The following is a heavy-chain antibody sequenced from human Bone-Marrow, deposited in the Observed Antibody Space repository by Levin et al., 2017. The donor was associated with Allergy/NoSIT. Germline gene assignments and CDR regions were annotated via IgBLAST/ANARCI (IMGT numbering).Heavy chain of an antibody. CDR1: GFTFSDYY. CDR2: ISGNDVTI. CDR3: ARGENHYDSSGYPPNDY. Sequence: SYAASGFTFSDYYLNWIRQGPGKGLEWVAYISGNDVTIYYADSVKGRFTISRDNAKNSLYLQMNSLRDEDTAVYYCARGENHYDSSGYPPNDYWGQGTLVTVSS. D-gene: IGHD3-22*01. V-gene: IGHV3-11*01. J-gene: IGHJ4*02.